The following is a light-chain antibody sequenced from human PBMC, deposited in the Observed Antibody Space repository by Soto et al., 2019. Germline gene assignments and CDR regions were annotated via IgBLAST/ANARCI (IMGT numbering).Light chain of an antibody. Sequence: EFACTQSPGTLSLSPGERATLSCRASQSLSNSFIAWYQQKPGQAPRILIYDTSSRASGIPDRFSGSGSGTDFTLTVSRLETEDFEVFYCQQYGTSEIIFGQGTRLEIK. CDR1: QSLSNSF. V-gene: IGKV3-20*01. J-gene: IGKJ5*01. CDR2: DTS. CDR3: QQYGTSEII.